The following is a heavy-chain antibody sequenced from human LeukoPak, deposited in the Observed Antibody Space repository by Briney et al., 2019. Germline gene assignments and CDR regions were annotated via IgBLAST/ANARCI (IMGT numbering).Heavy chain of an antibody. CDR3: ARVRRPEYSSSSYYYYMDV. CDR1: GYTFTGYY. Sequence: ASVKVSCKASGYTFTGYYIHWVRQAPGQGLEWMGWINPNSGGTNYAQKFQGRVTMTRDTSTTTAYMELNRLRSDDTAVYYCARVRRPEYSSSSYYYYMDVWGKGTTVTVSS. J-gene: IGHJ6*03. V-gene: IGHV1-2*02. CDR2: INPNSGGT. D-gene: IGHD6-6*01.